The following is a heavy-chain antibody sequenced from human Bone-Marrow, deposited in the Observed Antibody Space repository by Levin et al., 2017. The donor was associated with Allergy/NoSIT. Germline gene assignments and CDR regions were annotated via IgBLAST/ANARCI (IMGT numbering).Heavy chain of an antibody. Sequence: GESLKISCAASGFTFSSYSMNWVRQAPGKGLEWVSSISSSSSYIYYADSVKGRFTISRDNAKNSLYLQMNSLRAEDTAVYYCASERQASGWYGSSDYWGQGTLVTVSS. J-gene: IGHJ4*02. D-gene: IGHD6-19*01. CDR1: GFTFSSYS. V-gene: IGHV3-21*01. CDR2: ISSSSSYI. CDR3: ASERQASGWYGSSDY.